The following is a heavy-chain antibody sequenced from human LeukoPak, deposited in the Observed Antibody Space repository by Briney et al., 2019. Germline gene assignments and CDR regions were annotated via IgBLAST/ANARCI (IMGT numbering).Heavy chain of an antibody. V-gene: IGHV4-4*07. Sequence: PSETLSLTCTVSGGSISSYYWSWLRQPAGKGLEGIGRIYTSGSTNYNPSLKSRVTMSVDTSKIQFSLKLSSVTAADAAVYYCARGGELLSVDYWGQGTLVTVSS. D-gene: IGHD1-26*01. CDR1: GGSISSYY. CDR3: ARGGELLSVDY. J-gene: IGHJ4*02. CDR2: IYTSGST.